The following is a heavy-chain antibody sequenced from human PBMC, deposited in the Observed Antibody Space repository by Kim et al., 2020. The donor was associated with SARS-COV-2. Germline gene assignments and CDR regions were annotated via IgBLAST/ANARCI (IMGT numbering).Heavy chain of an antibody. D-gene: IGHD3-10*01. Sequence: GGSLRLSCTTSGFTFTDYWIHWVRQAPGKGLVWVSYVNNDGSSTGYADSVKGRFTISRDNAKNTLYLQMNSLRLEDTAVYYRARGYGSGTNYWGQGTLVT. CDR3: ARGYGSGTNY. CDR2: VNNDGSST. V-gene: IGHV3-74*01. CDR1: GFTFTDYW. J-gene: IGHJ4*02.